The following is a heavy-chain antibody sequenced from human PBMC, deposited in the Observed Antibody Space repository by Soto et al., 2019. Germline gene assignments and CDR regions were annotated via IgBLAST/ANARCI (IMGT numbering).Heavy chain of an antibody. Sequence: QVPLVQSGAEVKKPGASVKVSCKASGYTFTSYGISWVRQAPGQGLEWMGWISAYNGNTNYAQKLQGRVTMTTDTSTSTAYMELRSLRTDDTDVYYCARDGLWFPPRLYKEPKFDYWGQGTLVTVSS. V-gene: IGHV1-18*01. CDR2: ISAYNGNT. D-gene: IGHD3-10*01. CDR1: GYTFTSYG. CDR3: ARDGLWFPPRLYKEPKFDY. J-gene: IGHJ4*02.